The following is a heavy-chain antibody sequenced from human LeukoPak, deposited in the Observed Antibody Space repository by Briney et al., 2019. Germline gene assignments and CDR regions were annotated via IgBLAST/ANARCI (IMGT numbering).Heavy chain of an antibody. CDR3: ASTSGRFDP. J-gene: IGHJ5*02. V-gene: IGHV4-38-2*02. Sequence: SETLSLTCTVSGYSISSGYYWGWIRQPPGQGLEWIGSIYHSGSTYYNPSLKSRVTISVDTSKNQFSLKLSSVTAADTAVYYCASTSGRFDPWGQGTLVTVSS. CDR2: IYHSGST. CDR1: GYSISSGYY. D-gene: IGHD3-10*01.